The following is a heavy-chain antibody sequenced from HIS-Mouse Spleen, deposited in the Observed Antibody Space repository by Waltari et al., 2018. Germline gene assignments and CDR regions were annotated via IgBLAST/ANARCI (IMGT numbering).Heavy chain of an antibody. V-gene: IGHV6-1*01. CDR2: TYYRSKWYN. Sequence: QVQLQQSGPGLVKHSQTLSLTCSISVDTVSRHSAAWILTRHSPSRGLEWLGRTYYRSKWYNDYAVSVKSRITINPDTSKNQFSLQLNSVTPEDTAVYYCARGYCTNGVCYDYWGQGTLVTVSS. D-gene: IGHD2-8*01. J-gene: IGHJ4*02. CDR1: VDTVSRHSAA. CDR3: ARGYCTNGVCYDY.